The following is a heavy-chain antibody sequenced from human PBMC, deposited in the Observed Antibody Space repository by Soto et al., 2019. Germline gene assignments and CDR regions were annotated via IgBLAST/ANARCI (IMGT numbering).Heavy chain of an antibody. J-gene: IGHJ6*02. D-gene: IGHD4-17*01. CDR1: GGTFSSYA. V-gene: IGHV1-69*13. CDR3: ARARNHTTTLYYYGMDV. CDR2: IIPIFGTA. Sequence: RASVKVSCKASGGTFSSYAISWVRQAPGQGLEWMGGIIPIFGTANYAQKFQGRVTITADESTSTAYMELSSLRSEDTAVYYCARARNHTTTLYYYGMDVWGQGTTVTVSS.